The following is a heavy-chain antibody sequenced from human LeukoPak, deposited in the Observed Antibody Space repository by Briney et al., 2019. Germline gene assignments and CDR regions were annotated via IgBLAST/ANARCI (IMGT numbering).Heavy chain of an antibody. Sequence: GGSLRLSCAASGFTFSTYSMNWVRQAPGKGLEWVSYISSSSSTIYYADSVKGRFTISRDNAKNSLYLQMNSLRAEDTAVYYCARGGSPDYGDYNWFDPWGQGTLVTVCS. V-gene: IGHV3-48*01. CDR2: ISSSSSTI. D-gene: IGHD4-17*01. CDR3: ARGGSPDYGDYNWFDP. J-gene: IGHJ5*02. CDR1: GFTFSTYS.